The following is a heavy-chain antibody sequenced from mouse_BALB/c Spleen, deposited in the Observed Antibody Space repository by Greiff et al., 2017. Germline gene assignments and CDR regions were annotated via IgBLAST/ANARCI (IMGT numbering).Heavy chain of an antibody. D-gene: IGHD2-14*01. CDR1: GFTFSSYG. J-gene: IGHJ4*01. CDR2: INSNGGST. Sequence: EVQRVESGGGLVQPGGSLKLSCAASGFTFSSYGMSWVRQTPDKRLELVATINSNGGSTYYPDSVKGRFTISRDNAKNTLYLQMSSLKSEDTAMYYCARDRDYRYDDYAMDYWGQGTSVTVSS. CDR3: ARDRDYRYDDYAMDY. V-gene: IGHV5-6-3*01.